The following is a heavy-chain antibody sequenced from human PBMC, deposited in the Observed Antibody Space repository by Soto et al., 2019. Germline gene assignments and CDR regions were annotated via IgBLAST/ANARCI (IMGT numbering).Heavy chain of an antibody. CDR3: ASGGPADWYFDL. J-gene: IGHJ2*01. D-gene: IGHD3-16*01. Sequence: SETLSLTCTVSGGSISSSSYYWGWIRQPPGKGLEWIGSIYYSGSTYYNPSLKSRVTISVDTSKNQFSLKLGSVTAADTAVYYCASGGPADWYFDLWGRGTLVTVSS. CDR2: IYYSGST. V-gene: IGHV4-39*01. CDR1: GGSISSSSYY.